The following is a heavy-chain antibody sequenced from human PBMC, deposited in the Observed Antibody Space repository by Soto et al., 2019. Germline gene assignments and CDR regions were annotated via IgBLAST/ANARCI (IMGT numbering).Heavy chain of an antibody. V-gene: IGHV3-64D*06. CDR3: VKGGTSVSSAGFDY. Sequence: TGGSLRLSCSASGFTFSSYSMHWVRQAPGKGLEFVAVIRNNGISTYYADSVKGRFTISRDNSNNTVSLQMRSLRREDTAVYYCVKGGTSVSSAGFDYWGLGTMVTVYS. D-gene: IGHD3-22*01. J-gene: IGHJ4*02. CDR2: IRNNGIST. CDR1: GFTFSSYS.